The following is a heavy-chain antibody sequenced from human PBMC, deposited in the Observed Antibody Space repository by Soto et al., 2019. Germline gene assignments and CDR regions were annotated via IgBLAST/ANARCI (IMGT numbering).Heavy chain of an antibody. D-gene: IGHD3-3*01. CDR3: ARDNPPYYDFWSGYYPYYYYGMDV. V-gene: IGHV1-18*01. J-gene: IGHJ6*02. CDR1: GYTFTSYG. CDR2: ISAYNGNT. Sequence: ASVKVSGKASGYTFTSYGISWVRQAPGQGLEWMGWISAYNGNTNYAQKLQGRVTMTTDTSTGTAYMELRSLRSDDTAVYYCARDNPPYYDFWSGYYPYYYYGMDVWGQGTTVTVSS.